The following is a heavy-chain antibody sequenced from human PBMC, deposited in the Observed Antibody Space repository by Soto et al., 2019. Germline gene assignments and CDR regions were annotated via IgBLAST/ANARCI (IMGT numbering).Heavy chain of an antibody. V-gene: IGHV1-2*02. Sequence: QVQLVQSGAEVKKPGASVKVSCKASGYTFSGYYMHWVRQAPGQGLEWMEWINTLSGDTSFPQKFQGRLAMTRDTSIDTAFMEVSRLTSDDTAIYYCARSLLKVILPLGYWGQGTLVSVSS. CDR1: GYTFSGYY. CDR2: INTLSGDT. D-gene: IGHD3-3*02. CDR3: ARSLLKVILPLGY. J-gene: IGHJ4*02.